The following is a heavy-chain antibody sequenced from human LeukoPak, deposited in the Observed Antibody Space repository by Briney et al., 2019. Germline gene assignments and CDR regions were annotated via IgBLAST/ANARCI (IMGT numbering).Heavy chain of an antibody. CDR2: ISSSGSTI. CDR1: GFTFSNYA. V-gene: IGHV3-48*03. D-gene: IGHD6-13*01. J-gene: IGHJ6*02. Sequence: GGSLRLSCAASGFTFSNYAMSWVRQAPGKGLEWVSYISSSGSTIYYADSVKGRFTISRDNAKNSLYLQMNSLRAEDTAVYYCARDQALYSSSWYGPSDYYYGMDVWGQGTTVTVSS. CDR3: ARDQALYSSSWYGPSDYYYGMDV.